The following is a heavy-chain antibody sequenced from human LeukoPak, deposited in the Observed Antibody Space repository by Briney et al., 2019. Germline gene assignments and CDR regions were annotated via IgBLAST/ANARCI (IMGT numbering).Heavy chain of an antibody. J-gene: IGHJ4*02. CDR1: GFTFSTYA. V-gene: IGHV3-30*04. CDR2: ISYDGSSK. D-gene: IGHD3-10*01. Sequence: GGSLRLSCAASGFTFSTYAMHWVRQAPGKGLEWVAVISYDGSSKYYADSVKGRFTISRDNSKNTLYLQMNSLRAEDTAVYYCARGLWFGDENPPYFDYWGQGILVTVSS. CDR3: ARGLWFGDENPPYFDY.